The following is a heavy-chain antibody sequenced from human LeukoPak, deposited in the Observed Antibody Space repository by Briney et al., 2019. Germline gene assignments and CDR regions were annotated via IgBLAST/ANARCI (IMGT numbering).Heavy chain of an antibody. D-gene: IGHD2-15*01. CDR2: INPGNGDT. CDR3: ARERWHCRVNCYSVYYYALDV. Sequence: ASVKVSRKGSGYTFTNYAVHWVRQAPGQRLEWLGWINPGNGDTKYSQNFQGRVTVTSDTSAATAYVELNSLTSEDTAVYYCARERWHCRVNCYSVYYYALDVWGQGTTVTVSS. CDR1: GYTFTNYA. V-gene: IGHV1-3*01. J-gene: IGHJ6*02.